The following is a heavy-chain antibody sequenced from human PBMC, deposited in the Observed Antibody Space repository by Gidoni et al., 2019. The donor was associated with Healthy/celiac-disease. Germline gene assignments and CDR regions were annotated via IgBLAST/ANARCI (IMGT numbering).Heavy chain of an antibody. V-gene: IGHV4-34*01. D-gene: IGHD3-3*01. J-gene: IGHJ4*02. CDR2: INHSGST. CDR1: VGSFCGHY. CDR3: ARALYYDFWSGYYPAGFDY. Sequence: QVQLQQWGAGLLQPSEPLSLTCPVYVGSFCGHYRSWIRPLPGKGLEWIGEINHSGSTNYNPYLKSRVTISVDTSKNQFSLKLSSVTAADTAVYYCARALYYDFWSGYYPAGFDYWGQGTLVTVSS.